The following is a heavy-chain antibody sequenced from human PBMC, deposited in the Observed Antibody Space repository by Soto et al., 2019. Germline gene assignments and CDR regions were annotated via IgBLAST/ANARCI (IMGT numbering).Heavy chain of an antibody. D-gene: IGHD2-15*01. CDR3: ARVLGDCSGGSCYSGGYYYYGMDV. Sequence: GGSLRLSCAASGFTFSSYWMHWVRQAPGKGLVWVSRINSDGSSTSYADSVKGRFTISRDNAKNTLYLQMNSLRAEDTAVYYCARVLGDCSGGSCYSGGYYYYGMDVWGQGTTVTVSS. CDR1: GFTFSSYW. J-gene: IGHJ6*02. CDR2: INSDGSST. V-gene: IGHV3-74*01.